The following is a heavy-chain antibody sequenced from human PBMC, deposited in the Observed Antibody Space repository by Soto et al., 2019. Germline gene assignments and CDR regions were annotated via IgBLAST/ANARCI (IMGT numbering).Heavy chain of an antibody. Sequence: PGGSLRLSCAASGFTVSSYDMNWVRQAPGKGLECVSYMSSSGSTIYYADSVKGRFTVSRDNAKSSLYLQMNSLRAEDTAVYYCAAIVVVPAAPMDAWGQGTTVTVSS. CDR2: MSSSGSTI. J-gene: IGHJ6*02. CDR1: GFTVSSYD. CDR3: AAIVVVPAAPMDA. V-gene: IGHV3-48*03. D-gene: IGHD2-2*01.